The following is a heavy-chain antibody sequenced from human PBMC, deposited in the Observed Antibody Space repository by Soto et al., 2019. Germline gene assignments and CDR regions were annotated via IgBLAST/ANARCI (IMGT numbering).Heavy chain of an antibody. CDR2: ISWNSGSI. Sequence: EVQLVESGGGLVQPGRSLRLSCAASGFTFDDYAMHWVRQAPGKGLEWVSGISWNSGSIDYADSVKGRFTISRDNAKNSLYLQMNSLRAEDTALYYCAKDKSYYYYGMDVWDQGTTVTVSS. CDR1: GFTFDDYA. V-gene: IGHV3-9*01. J-gene: IGHJ6*02. CDR3: AKDKSYYYYGMDV.